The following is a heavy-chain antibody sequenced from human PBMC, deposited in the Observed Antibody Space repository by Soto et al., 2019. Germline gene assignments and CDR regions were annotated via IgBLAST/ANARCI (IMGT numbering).Heavy chain of an antibody. Sequence: EVQLVESGGGLVKPGASLRLSCVVSGFTFSSYGMNWVRQAPGKGLEWVSSISGSSSYIYYADSVKGRFTISRDNAKNSLYLQMNSLRAEDTAVYYCARETFGPWGQGTLVTVSS. D-gene: IGHD3-3*01. J-gene: IGHJ4*02. V-gene: IGHV3-21*01. CDR1: GFTFSSYG. CDR3: ARETFGP. CDR2: ISGSSSYI.